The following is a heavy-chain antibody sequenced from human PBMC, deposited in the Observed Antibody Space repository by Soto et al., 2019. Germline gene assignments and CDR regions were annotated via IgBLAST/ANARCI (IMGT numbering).Heavy chain of an antibody. CDR3: VRDSRTGCSSINCYMH. CDR2: IWHTGRP. D-gene: IGHD2-15*01. V-gene: IGHV4-4*02. CDR1: GDSLTNNHW. Sequence: QLQLRESGPGLVQPSGTLSLTCDVSGDSLTNNHWWSWVRQAPGKGLEWIGEIWHTGRPNYNPSLKIRAAISIDKSKNQFSLKLSSVTAADTAVYYCVRDSRTGCSSINCYMHWGQGTLVNV. J-gene: IGHJ4*02.